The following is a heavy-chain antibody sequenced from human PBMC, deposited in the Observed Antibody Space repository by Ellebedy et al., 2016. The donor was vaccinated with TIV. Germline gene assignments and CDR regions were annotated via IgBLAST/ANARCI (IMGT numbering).Heavy chain of an antibody. Sequence: GESLKISCAASGFTFSDYYMSWIRQAPGKGLEWVSYISSSSSYTNYADSVKGRFTISRDNAKNSLYLQMNSLRAEDTAVYYCARDTEPGGMDVWGQGTTVTVSS. J-gene: IGHJ6*02. CDR2: ISSSSSYT. V-gene: IGHV3-11*06. CDR3: ARDTEPGGMDV. CDR1: GFTFSDYY. D-gene: IGHD1-26*01.